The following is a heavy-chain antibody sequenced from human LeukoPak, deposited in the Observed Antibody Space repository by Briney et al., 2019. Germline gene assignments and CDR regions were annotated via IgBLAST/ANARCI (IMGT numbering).Heavy chain of an antibody. D-gene: IGHD2-8*01. CDR2: ISYHARDQ. J-gene: IGHJ4*02. V-gene: IGHV3-30*04. CDR1: GFTFSDHA. Sequence: PGGSLRLSRTASGFTFSDHAMHWVRQAPGKGLEWVTVISYHARDQFYADSVKGRFTVSRDNSRNILYLQMNSLRAEDSAVYYCAAQPCINGICYLDYWGQGALVTVSS. CDR3: AAQPCINGICYLDY.